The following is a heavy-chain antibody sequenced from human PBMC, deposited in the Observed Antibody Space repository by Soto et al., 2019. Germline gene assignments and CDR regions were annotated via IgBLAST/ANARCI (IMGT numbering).Heavy chain of an antibody. V-gene: IGHV1-69*04. Sequence: GASAKVSCKASGSTFTSYAINWVRQAPGQRLEWMGSIFPLTDIPDYAQNFQARLTISADKSTSTAYMELSSLTSDDTAMYFCARGPLVVLNYFESWGQGNLVTVSS. CDR2: IFPLTDIP. CDR3: ARGPLVVLNYFES. J-gene: IGHJ4*02. CDR1: GSTFTSYA.